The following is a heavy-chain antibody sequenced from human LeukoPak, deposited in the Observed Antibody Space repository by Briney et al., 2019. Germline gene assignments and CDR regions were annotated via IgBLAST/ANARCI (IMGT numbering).Heavy chain of an antibody. V-gene: IGHV4-4*07. CDR3: AREANMVRGVIITKYYYYYYMDV. D-gene: IGHD3-10*01. CDR2: IYTSGST. J-gene: IGHJ6*03. CDR1: GGSISSYY. Sequence: SETLSLTCTVSGGSISSYYWSWIRQPAGKGLEWIGRIYTSGSTNYNPSLKSRVTMSVDTSKNQFSLKLSSVTAADTAVYYCAREANMVRGVIITKYYYYYYMDVWGKGTTVTVSS.